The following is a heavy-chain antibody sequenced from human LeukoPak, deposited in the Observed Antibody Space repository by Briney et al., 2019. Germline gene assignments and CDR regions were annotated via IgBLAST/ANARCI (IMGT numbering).Heavy chain of an antibody. CDR3: ARGLGGGRYYYDSRGYRIDY. CDR2: IYYSVST. J-gene: IGHJ4*02. CDR1: GGSVSSGSYY. Sequence: SETLSLTCTVSGGSVSSGSYYGGWIRQPPGTGLEWHGYIYYSVSTNYNPSLKFRVTISVDTSQNHFSLKLSSVTAADTAVYYCARGLGGGRYYYDSRGYRIDYWGQGTLVTVSS. D-gene: IGHD3-22*01. V-gene: IGHV4-61*01.